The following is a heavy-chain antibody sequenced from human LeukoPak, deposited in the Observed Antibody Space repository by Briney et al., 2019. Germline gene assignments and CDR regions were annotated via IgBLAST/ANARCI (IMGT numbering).Heavy chain of an antibody. V-gene: IGHV3-9*01. CDR2: ISWDSGSI. CDR3: AKDLLYYYDSSGCED. Sequence: GGSLRLSCAASGFTFDDYAMHWVRQAPGKGLEWVSGISWDSGSIGYADSVKGRFTISRDNAKNSLYLQMNSLRAEDTALYYCAKDLLYYYDSSGCEDWGQGTLVTVSS. D-gene: IGHD3-22*01. J-gene: IGHJ4*02. CDR1: GFTFDDYA.